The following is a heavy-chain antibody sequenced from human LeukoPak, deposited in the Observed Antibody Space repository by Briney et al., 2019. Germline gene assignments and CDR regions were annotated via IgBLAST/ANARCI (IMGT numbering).Heavy chain of an antibody. CDR3: AKVSYYDFWRVPFDY. Sequence: PGGSLRLSCAASGFTFSSYAMSWVRQPPGKGLEWVSAISGSGGSTYYADSVKGRFTISRDNSKNTLYLQMNSLRAEDTAVYYCAKVSYYDFWRVPFDYWGQGTLVTVSS. CDR1: GFTFSSYA. D-gene: IGHD3-3*01. V-gene: IGHV3-23*01. J-gene: IGHJ4*02. CDR2: ISGSGGST.